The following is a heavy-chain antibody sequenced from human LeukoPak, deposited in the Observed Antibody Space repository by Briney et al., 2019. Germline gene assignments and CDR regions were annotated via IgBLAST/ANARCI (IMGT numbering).Heavy chain of an antibody. V-gene: IGHV3-21*01. Sequence: PGGSLRLSCAASGFTFSSYSMNWVRQAPGRGLEWVSSISDDSNYIYYADSVKGRFTISRDNAKNSLSLQMNSLRAEDTAVYYCAREQGSNFDYWGQGTLVTVSS. J-gene: IGHJ4*02. CDR2: ISDDSNYI. CDR3: AREQGSNFDY. CDR1: GFTFSSYS.